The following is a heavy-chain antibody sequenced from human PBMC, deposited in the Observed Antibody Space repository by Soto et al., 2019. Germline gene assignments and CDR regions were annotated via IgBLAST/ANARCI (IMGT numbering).Heavy chain of an antibody. CDR2: ISWNSGSI. CDR1: GFTFDDYA. CDR3: AKANPYDFWSGYYTGGVFDY. D-gene: IGHD3-3*01. Sequence: EVQLVESGGGLVQPGRSLRLSCAASGFTFDDYAMHWVRQAPGKGLEWVSGISWNSGSIGYADSVKGRFTISRDNAKNSLYLQMNSPRAEDTALYYCAKANPYDFWSGYYTGGVFDYWGQGTLVTVSS. V-gene: IGHV3-9*01. J-gene: IGHJ4*02.